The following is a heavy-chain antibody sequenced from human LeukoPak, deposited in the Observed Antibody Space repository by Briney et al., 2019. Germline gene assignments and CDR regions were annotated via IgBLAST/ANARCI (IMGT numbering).Heavy chain of an antibody. J-gene: IGHJ3*02. CDR1: GGSMSGHY. Sequence: SETLSLTCSVSGGSMSGHYWSWIRQPAGKGLEWIGRIYTSGSTDYNPSLKSRLTMSVDTSKNQFSLKLSSMTAADTAVYYCARDTPYYYVSSRTFDIWGQGTMVTVSS. CDR2: IYTSGST. D-gene: IGHD3-22*01. V-gene: IGHV4-4*07. CDR3: ARDTPYYYVSSRTFDI.